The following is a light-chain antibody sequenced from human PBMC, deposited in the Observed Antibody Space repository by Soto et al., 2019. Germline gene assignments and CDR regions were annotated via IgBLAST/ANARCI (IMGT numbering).Light chain of an antibody. CDR1: SSDVGGYNY. CDR2: DVS. V-gene: IGLV2-11*01. CDR3: CSYAGSYTFDV. J-gene: IGLJ1*01. Sequence: QSALTQRRSVSGSPGQSVTISCTGTSSDVGGYNYVSWYQQHPGKAPKLMIYDVSKRPSGVPDRFSGSKSGNTASLTISGLQAEDEADYYCCSYAGSYTFDVFGTGTKSPS.